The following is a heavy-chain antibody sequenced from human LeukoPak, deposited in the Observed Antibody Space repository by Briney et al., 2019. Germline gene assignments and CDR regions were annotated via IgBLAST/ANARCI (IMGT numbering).Heavy chain of an antibody. CDR3: ARVGWLQLEPWFDP. Sequence: PSETLSLPCTVSGGSVSSGTYYWSWIRQPPGKGLEWIGYIYYTGSTNYNPSLESRVTISVDTSKNQFSLKLSSVTAADPAVYYCARVGWLQLEPWFDPWGQGTLVTVSS. CDR1: GGSVSSGTYY. J-gene: IGHJ5*02. V-gene: IGHV4-61*01. CDR2: IYYTGST. D-gene: IGHD5-24*01.